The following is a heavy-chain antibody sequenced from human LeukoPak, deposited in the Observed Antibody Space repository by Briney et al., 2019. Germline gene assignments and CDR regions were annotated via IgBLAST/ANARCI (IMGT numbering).Heavy chain of an antibody. D-gene: IGHD2-15*01. CDR1: GGTFSSYA. V-gene: IGHV1-69*01. J-gene: IGHJ1*01. CDR2: IIPIFGTA. CDR3: ALSGQVIGEYFQH. Sequence: SVKVSCKASGGTFSSYAISRVRQAPGQGLEWMGGIIPIFGTANYAQKFQGRVTITADESTSTAYMELSSLRSEDTAVYYCALSGQVIGEYFQHWGQGTLVTVSS.